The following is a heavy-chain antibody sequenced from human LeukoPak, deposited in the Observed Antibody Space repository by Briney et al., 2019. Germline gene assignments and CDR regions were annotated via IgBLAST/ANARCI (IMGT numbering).Heavy chain of an antibody. CDR2: ISGSGGST. CDR3: ARDGLIVGATASYFDY. D-gene: IGHD1-26*01. J-gene: IGHJ4*02. CDR1: GFTFSSYA. Sequence: PGGSLRLSCAASGFTFSSYAMSWVRQAPGKGLEWVSAISGSGGSTYYADSVKGRFTISRDNSKNSLYLQMNSLRAEDTAVYYCARDGLIVGATASYFDYWGQGTLVTVSS. V-gene: IGHV3-23*01.